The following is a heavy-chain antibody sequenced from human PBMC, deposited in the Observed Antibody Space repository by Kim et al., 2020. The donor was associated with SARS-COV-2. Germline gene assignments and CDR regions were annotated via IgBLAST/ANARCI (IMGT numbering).Heavy chain of an antibody. V-gene: IGHV3-21*01. CDR1: GFTFSSYN. Sequence: GGSLRLSCAASGFTFSSYNMIWVRQAPGKGLEWVSSISSTSTYIYYADSVKGRFTISRDNAKNSLYLQMNSLRAEDTAVYYCARGSCDGWRGYAVGYWG. J-gene: IGHJ4*01. CDR2: ISSTSTYI. D-gene: IGHD5-12*01. CDR3: ARGSCDGWRGYAVGY.